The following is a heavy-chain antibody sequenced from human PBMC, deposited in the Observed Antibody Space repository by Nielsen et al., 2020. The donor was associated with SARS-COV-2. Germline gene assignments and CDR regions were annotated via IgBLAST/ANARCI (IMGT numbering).Heavy chain of an antibody. J-gene: IGHJ4*02. CDR1: GFTFCSYA. CDR3: ATLGYSSSPKGGYYFDY. D-gene: IGHD6-6*01. CDR2: ISSNGGST. V-gene: IGHV3-64D*06. Sequence: GESLKISCSASGFTFCSYAMHWVRQAPGKGLEYVSAISSNGGSTYYADSVKGRFTISRDNSKNTLYLQMSSLRAEDTAVYYCATLGYSSSPKGGYYFDYWGQGTLVTVSS.